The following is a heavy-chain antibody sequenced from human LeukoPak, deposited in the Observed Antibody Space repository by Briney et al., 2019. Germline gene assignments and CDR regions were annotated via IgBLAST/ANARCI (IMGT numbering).Heavy chain of an antibody. CDR3: VKTGGRNGGDS. Sequence: GGSLRLSCTASGFIFSDFYTSWIRQAPGKGLEWLSHISPTSSDTNYADSVKGRFFVSRDNARKSLYLQMNSLRAEDTAVYYCVKTGGRNGGDSWGQGTLVTVSS. V-gene: IGHV3-11*06. J-gene: IGHJ4*02. CDR2: ISPTSSDT. CDR1: GFIFSDFY. D-gene: IGHD3-16*01.